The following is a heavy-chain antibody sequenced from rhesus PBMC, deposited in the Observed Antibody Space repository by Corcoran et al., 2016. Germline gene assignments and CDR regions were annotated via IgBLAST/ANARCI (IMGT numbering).Heavy chain of an antibody. Sequence: EVQLVESGAGLVQPGGSLRLSCAASGFTFSNSWMSWVRQAPGKGLEWVARIKRKAEGETADYAASVKGRFTISRDDSKNTLYLQMNSLKTEDTAVYYCTTEKLQYLDWLLYYYFDYWGQGVLVTVS. D-gene: IGHD3-3*01. CDR2: IKRKAEGETA. V-gene: IGHV3-30*02. CDR3: TTEKLQYLDWLLYYYFDY. CDR1: GFTFSNSW. J-gene: IGHJ4*01.